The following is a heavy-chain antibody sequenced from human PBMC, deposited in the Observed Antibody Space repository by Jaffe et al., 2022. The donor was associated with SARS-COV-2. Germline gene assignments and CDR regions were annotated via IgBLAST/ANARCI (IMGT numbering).Heavy chain of an antibody. CDR3: VHKLDFGVVVGWFHP. J-gene: IGHJ5*02. V-gene: IGHV2-5*01. D-gene: IGHD3-3*01. Sequence: QITLKESGPTLVKPKQTLTLTCIVSGFSLSTKGVSVGWFRQPPGKALEWLALIFWNDDQRYSPSLRTRASITKDTSKNQVVLTMTNMDPVDTGTYYCVHKLDFGVVVGWFHPWGQGILVTVSS. CDR2: IFWNDDQ. CDR1: GFSLSTKGVS.